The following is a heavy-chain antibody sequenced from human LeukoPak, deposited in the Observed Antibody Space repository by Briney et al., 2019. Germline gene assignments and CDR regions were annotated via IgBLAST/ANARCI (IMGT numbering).Heavy chain of an antibody. CDR3: TRVGDYGGNWAWYFDL. Sequence: PGGSLRLSCAASGFTFSSYAMRWVRQAPGKGLVWVSRIKSDGSNTNYAGSVKGRFTISRDNAKNTLYLQMNSLRAEDTAVYYCTRVGDYGGNWAWYFDLWGRGTLVTVSS. V-gene: IGHV3-74*01. D-gene: IGHD4-23*01. J-gene: IGHJ2*01. CDR2: IKSDGSNT. CDR1: GFTFSSYA.